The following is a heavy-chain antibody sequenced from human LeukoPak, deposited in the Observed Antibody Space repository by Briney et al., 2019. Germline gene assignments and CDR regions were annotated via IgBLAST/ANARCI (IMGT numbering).Heavy chain of an antibody. CDR2: IYSGDST. Sequence: GGSLRLSGAASGFTVSSNYMTWVRQAPGKGLEWVSVIYSGDSTYYADSVKGRFTISRDNSKNTLYLQMSSLRAEDTAVYYCVAGYSYAFYNYWGQGTLVTVSS. CDR3: VAGYSYAFYNY. CDR1: GFTVSSNY. D-gene: IGHD3-16*01. V-gene: IGHV3-53*01. J-gene: IGHJ4*02.